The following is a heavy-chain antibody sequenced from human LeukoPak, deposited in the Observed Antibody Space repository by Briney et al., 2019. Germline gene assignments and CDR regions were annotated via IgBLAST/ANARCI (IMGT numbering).Heavy chain of an antibody. D-gene: IGHD4-17*01. J-gene: IGHJ4*02. CDR3: AMTTVTNFDY. Sequence: GGSLRLSRAASGFTFSSYAMHWVRQAPGKGLEWVAVISFDGSNKYYADSVKGRFTISRDNSKNTLYLQMNSLRAEDTAVYYCAMTTVTNFDYWGQGTLVTVSS. CDR2: ISFDGSNK. CDR1: GFTFSSYA. V-gene: IGHV3-30-3*01.